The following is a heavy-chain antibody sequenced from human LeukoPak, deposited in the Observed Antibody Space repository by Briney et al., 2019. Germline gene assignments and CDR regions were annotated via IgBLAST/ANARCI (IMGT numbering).Heavy chain of an antibody. Sequence: PGGSLRLSCAASGFTFSNAWMSWVRQAPGKGLEWVGRIKSKTDGGTTDYAAPVKGRFTISRDDSKNTLYLQMNSLKTEDTAVYYCTTFGGYCSSTSCQYYYYGMDVWGQGTTVTVSS. D-gene: IGHD2-2*01. V-gene: IGHV3-15*01. CDR1: GFTFSNAW. CDR2: IKSKTDGGTT. J-gene: IGHJ6*02. CDR3: TTFGGYCSSTSCQYYYYGMDV.